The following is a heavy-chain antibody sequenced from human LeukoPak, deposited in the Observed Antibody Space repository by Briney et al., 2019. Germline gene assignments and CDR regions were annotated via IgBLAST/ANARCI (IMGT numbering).Heavy chain of an antibody. J-gene: IGHJ3*02. D-gene: IGHD1-14*01. CDR1: GYNFVNYG. CDR2: ISPYNANA. CDR3: VRDREMGIITGAFDM. Sequence: ASVKVSCKASGYNFVNYGINWVRQAPGQGLEWMGWISPYNANANYERKFQGRATMTTDTSTTTAYMELRSLGSDDTAVYYCVRDREMGIITGAFDMWGQGTMVTVSS. V-gene: IGHV1-18*01.